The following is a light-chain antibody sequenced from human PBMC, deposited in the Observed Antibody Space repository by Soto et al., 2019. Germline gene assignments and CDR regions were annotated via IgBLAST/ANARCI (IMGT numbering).Light chain of an antibody. V-gene: IGLV1-40*01. J-gene: IGLJ1*01. CDR3: QYYDSSLSGFYV. CDR1: SSNIGAGYD. CDR2: GNS. Sequence: QSVLTQPPSVSGAPGQRVSISCTGSSSNIGAGYDVHWYQQLPGTAPKLLIYGNSNRPSGVPDRFSGSKSGTSASLAITGLQAEDEAYYYCQYYDSSLSGFYVFGTGTKVTVL.